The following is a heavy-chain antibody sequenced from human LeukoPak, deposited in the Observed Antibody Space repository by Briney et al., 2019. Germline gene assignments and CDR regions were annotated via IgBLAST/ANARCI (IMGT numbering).Heavy chain of an antibody. CDR3: ARVGVMRALDI. V-gene: IGHV4-59*08. J-gene: IGHJ3*02. D-gene: IGHD3-16*01. Sequence: SETLSLTCTVSGGSISSYYWSWIRQPPGKGLEWIGYIYYSGSTNYNPSLKSRVTISVDTSKNQFSLKLSSVTAADTAVYYCARVGVMRALDIWGQGTRVTVSS. CDR1: GGSISSYY. CDR2: IYYSGST.